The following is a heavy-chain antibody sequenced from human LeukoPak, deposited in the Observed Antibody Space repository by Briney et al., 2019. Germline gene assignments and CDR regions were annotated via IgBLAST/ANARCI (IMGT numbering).Heavy chain of an antibody. CDR3: ARDLDWILFDY. J-gene: IGHJ4*02. D-gene: IGHD3-9*01. Sequence: GGSLRLSCAASGFTFSTYWMHWVRQAPGKGLVWVARIRPEGTTTAYADSVKGRFTISRDNAKNTVFLQMNSLSAEDTAVYYCARDLDWILFDYWGQGTLVTVSS. CDR1: GFTFSTYW. CDR2: IRPEGTTT. V-gene: IGHV3-74*03.